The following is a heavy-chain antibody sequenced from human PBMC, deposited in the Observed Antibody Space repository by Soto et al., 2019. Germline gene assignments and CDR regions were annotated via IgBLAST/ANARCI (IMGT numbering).Heavy chain of an antibody. Sequence: SETLSLTCTVSGGSISSGGYYWSWIRQHPGKGLEWIGYIYYSGSTYYNPSLKSRVTISVDTSKNQFSLKLSSVTAADTAVYYCARVLSGYDHYFDYWGQGTLVTVSS. CDR1: GGSISSGGYY. CDR2: IYYSGST. D-gene: IGHD5-12*01. V-gene: IGHV4-31*03. J-gene: IGHJ4*02. CDR3: ARVLSGYDHYFDY.